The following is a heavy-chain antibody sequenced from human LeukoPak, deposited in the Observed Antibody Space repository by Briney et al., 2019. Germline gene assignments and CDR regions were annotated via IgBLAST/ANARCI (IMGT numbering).Heavy chain of an antibody. J-gene: IGHJ4*02. Sequence: SETLSLTCAVYGGSFSGYYWSWIRQPPGKGLEWIGEINHSGSTNYNPSLKSRVTISVDTSKNQFSLKLSSVTAADTAVYYCARALPPAYWGQGTLVTVSS. CDR2: INHSGST. CDR1: GGSFSGYY. CDR3: ARALPPAY. V-gene: IGHV4-34*01.